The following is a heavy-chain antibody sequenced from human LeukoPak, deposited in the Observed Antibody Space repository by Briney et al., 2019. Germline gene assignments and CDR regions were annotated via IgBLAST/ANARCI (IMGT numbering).Heavy chain of an antibody. CDR2: ISAYNGNT. Sequence: GASVKVTCKASGYTFTSYGISWVRQAPGQGLEWMGWISAYNGNTNYAQKLQGRVTMTTDTSTSTAYMELRSLRSDDTAVYYCARVPPVITIFGIYYYYMDVWGKGTTVTVSS. D-gene: IGHD3-3*01. CDR1: GYTFTSYG. CDR3: ARVPPVITIFGIYYYYMDV. V-gene: IGHV1-18*01. J-gene: IGHJ6*03.